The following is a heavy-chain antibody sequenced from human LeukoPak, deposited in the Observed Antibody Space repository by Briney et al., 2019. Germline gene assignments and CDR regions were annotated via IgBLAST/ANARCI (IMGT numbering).Heavy chain of an antibody. D-gene: IGHD3-22*01. CDR2: INHSGST. Sequence: LRLSCAASGFTFSSYAMHWVRQPPGKGLEWIGEINHSGSTNYNPSLKSRVTISVDTSKNQFSLKLSSVTAADTAVYYCASANDSSGYTDYWGQGTLVTVSS. J-gene: IGHJ4*02. CDR3: ASANDSSGYTDY. CDR1: GFTFSSYA. V-gene: IGHV4-34*01.